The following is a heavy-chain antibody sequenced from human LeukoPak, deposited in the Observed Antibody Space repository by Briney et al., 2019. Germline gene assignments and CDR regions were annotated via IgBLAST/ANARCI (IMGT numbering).Heavy chain of an antibody. J-gene: IGHJ6*03. Sequence: GGSLRLSCAASGFTFSDYYMNWIRQAPGKGLEWVSYISSSGSTIYYADSVKGRFTISRDNAKNSLYLQMNSLRAEDTAVYYCARANIFILGNYYYYYMDVWGKGTTVTVSS. CDR2: ISSSGSTI. CDR1: GFTFSDYY. CDR3: ARANIFILGNYYYYYMDV. D-gene: IGHD3-9*01. V-gene: IGHV3-11*04.